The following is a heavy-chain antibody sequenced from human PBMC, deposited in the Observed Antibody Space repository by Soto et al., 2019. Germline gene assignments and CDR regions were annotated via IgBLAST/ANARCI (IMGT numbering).Heavy chain of an antibody. V-gene: IGHV3-74*01. Sequence: PGGSLRLSCAASGFIFKMYWMHWVRQTPGKGLVWISRIYNDGSYTYYTDSVKGRFAISRDNARTSLYLQINSLRVEDSAVYYCARPSLTYFEFWGQGTLVTVSS. J-gene: IGHJ4*02. CDR3: ARPSLTYFEF. CDR2: IYNDGSYT. CDR1: GFIFKMYW.